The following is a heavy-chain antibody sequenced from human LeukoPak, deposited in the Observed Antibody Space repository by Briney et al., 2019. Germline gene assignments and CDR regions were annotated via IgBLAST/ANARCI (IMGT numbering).Heavy chain of an antibody. Sequence: GESLKISCKGSGYSFTSYWIGWVRQMPGKGLEWMGIIYPGDSDTRYSPSFQGQVTISADKSISTAYLQWSSLKASDTAMYYCARLKIRTDSCGYYVFKFFDYWGQGTLVTVSS. CDR3: ARLKIRTDSCGYYVFKFFDY. CDR1: GYSFTSYW. V-gene: IGHV5-51*01. J-gene: IGHJ4*02. CDR2: IYPGDSDT. D-gene: IGHD3-22*01.